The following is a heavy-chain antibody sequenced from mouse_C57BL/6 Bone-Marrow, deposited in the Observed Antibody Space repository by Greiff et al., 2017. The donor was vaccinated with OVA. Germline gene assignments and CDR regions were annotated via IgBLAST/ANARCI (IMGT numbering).Heavy chain of an antibody. CDR2: IYPRSGNT. V-gene: IGHV1-81*01. Sequence: QVQLKQSGAELARPGASVKLSCKASGYTFTSYGISWVKQRTGQGLEWIGEIYPRSGNTYYNEKFKGKATLTADKSSSTAYMELRSLTSEDSAVYFCARGKIYYGYDFDYWGQGTTLTVSS. CDR1: GYTFTSYG. CDR3: ARGKIYYGYDFDY. D-gene: IGHD2-2*01. J-gene: IGHJ2*01.